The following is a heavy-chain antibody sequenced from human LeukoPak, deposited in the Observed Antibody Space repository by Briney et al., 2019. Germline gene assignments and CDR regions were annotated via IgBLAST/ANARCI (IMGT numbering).Heavy chain of an antibody. CDR1: GFTFDDYA. CDR2: MSGDSGST. D-gene: IGHD2-8*01. V-gene: IGHV3-43*02. CDR3: AKGPCTNGVCYAYYFDY. Sequence: GGSLRLSCAASGFTFDDYAMHWVRQAPGKGLEWVSLMSGDSGSTYYADSVKGRCTISRDNTQNSLYLQMTSLRTEDTALYYCAKGPCTNGVCYAYYFDYWGQGTLVTVSS. J-gene: IGHJ4*02.